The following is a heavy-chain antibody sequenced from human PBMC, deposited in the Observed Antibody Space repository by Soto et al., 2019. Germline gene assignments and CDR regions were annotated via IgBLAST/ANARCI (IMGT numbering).Heavy chain of an antibody. CDR3: ARHHSSGWYVNYYYYYMDV. Sequence: SETLPHTCTVSGGSISSSSYCWGWIRKPPGKGLEWIGSIYYSGSTYYNPSLKSRVTISVDTSKNQFSLKLSSVTAADTAVYYCARHHSSGWYVNYYYYYMDVWGKGTTVTVSS. J-gene: IGHJ6*03. CDR1: GGSISSSSYC. V-gene: IGHV4-39*01. D-gene: IGHD6-19*01. CDR2: IYYSGST.